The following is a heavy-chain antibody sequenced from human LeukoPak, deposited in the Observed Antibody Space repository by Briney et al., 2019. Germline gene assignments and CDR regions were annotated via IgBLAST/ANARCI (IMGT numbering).Heavy chain of an antibody. CDR3: AREDLRGYSYGADY. CDR2: INTNTGNP. CDR1: GYTFTSYA. D-gene: IGHD5-18*01. Sequence: GASVKVSCKASGYTFTSYAMNWVRPAPGQGLEWMGWINTNTGNPTYAQGFTGRFVFSLDTSVSTAYLQISSLKAEDTAVYYCAREDLRGYSYGADYWGQGTLVTVSS. V-gene: IGHV7-4-1*02. J-gene: IGHJ4*02.